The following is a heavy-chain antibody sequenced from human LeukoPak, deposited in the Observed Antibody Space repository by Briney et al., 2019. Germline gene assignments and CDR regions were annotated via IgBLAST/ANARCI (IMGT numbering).Heavy chain of an antibody. CDR3: ARFQSRLYYYYYMDV. V-gene: IGHV4-38-2*02. CDR2: IYHSGST. J-gene: IGHJ6*03. CDR1: GYSISSGYY. Sequence: SETLSLTCTVSGYSISSGYYWGWIRQPPGKGLEWIGSIYHSGSTYYNLSLKSRVTISVDTSKNQFSLKLSSVTAADTAVYYCARFQSRLYYYYYMDVWGKGTTVTVSS.